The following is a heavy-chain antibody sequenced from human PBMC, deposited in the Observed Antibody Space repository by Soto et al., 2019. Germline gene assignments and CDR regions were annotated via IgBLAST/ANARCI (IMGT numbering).Heavy chain of an antibody. CDR2: IYYSGST. J-gene: IGHJ4*02. CDR1: GGSISSSSYY. D-gene: IGHD3-22*01. Sequence: SETLSLTCTVSGGSISSSSYYWGWIRQPPGKGLEWIGSIYYSGSTYYNPSLKSRVTISVDTSKNQFSLKLSSVTAADTAVYFCMLGSGWKDFDYWGRGTLVTVSS. CDR3: MLGSGWKDFDY. V-gene: IGHV4-39*01.